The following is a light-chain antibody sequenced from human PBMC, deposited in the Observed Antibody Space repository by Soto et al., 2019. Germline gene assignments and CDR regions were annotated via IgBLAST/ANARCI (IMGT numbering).Light chain of an antibody. V-gene: IGLV2-14*03. Sequence: QSALTQPASVSGSPGQSITISCTGTSSDIGRYNYVAWFQQHPGKAPKLIIFDVSNRPPGVSSRFSGSKSGNTASLTISGLQAEEEADYYCSSYTSSNTGVFGGGTQLTVL. CDR2: DVS. CDR3: SSYTSSNTGV. CDR1: SSDIGRYNY. J-gene: IGLJ3*02.